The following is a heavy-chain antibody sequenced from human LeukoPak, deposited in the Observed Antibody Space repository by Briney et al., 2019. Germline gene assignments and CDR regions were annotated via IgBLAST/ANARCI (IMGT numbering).Heavy chain of an antibody. CDR3: ARFPQWLVQNYYYMDV. Sequence: SETLSLTCAVYGGSFSGYYWSWIRQPQGKGLEWIGEINHSGSTNYNPSLKSRVTISVDTSKNQFSLKLSSVTAADTAVYYCARFPQWLVQNYYYMDVWGKGTTVTVSS. CDR1: GGSFSGYY. D-gene: IGHD6-19*01. J-gene: IGHJ6*03. CDR2: INHSGST. V-gene: IGHV4-34*01.